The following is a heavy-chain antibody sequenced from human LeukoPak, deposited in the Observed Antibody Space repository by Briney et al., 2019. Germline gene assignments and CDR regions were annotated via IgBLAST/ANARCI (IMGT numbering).Heavy chain of an antibody. V-gene: IGHV1-69*05. J-gene: IGHJ4*02. CDR1: GGTFSSYA. Sequence: SVKVSCKASGGTFSSYAISWVRQSPGQGLEWMGGIIPILGTANYAQKFQGRVTITTDESTSTAYMELSSVRSEDTAVYYCARAGGSYQYFPSVYWGQGTLVTVSS. CDR2: IIPILGTA. CDR3: ARAGGSYQYFPSVY. D-gene: IGHD1-26*01.